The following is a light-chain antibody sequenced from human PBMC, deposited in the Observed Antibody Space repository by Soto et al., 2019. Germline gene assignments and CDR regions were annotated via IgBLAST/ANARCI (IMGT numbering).Light chain of an antibody. CDR2: DAS. CDR1: QSVGTY. J-gene: IGKJ4*01. Sequence: EIVLTQSPATLSLSPGERATLSCRASQSVGTYLAWYQQKPGQAPRLLIYDASNRATGIPARFSGSGSGTDFTLNNSGLEPEGFAVFYCPQTTNWPPPPFGGGNKVEIK. V-gene: IGKV3-11*01. CDR3: PQTTNWPPPP.